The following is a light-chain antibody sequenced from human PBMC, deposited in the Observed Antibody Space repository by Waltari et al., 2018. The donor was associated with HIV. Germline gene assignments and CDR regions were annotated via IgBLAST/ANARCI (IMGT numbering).Light chain of an antibody. CDR1: HTISHRSNNQNY. J-gene: IGKJ1*01. CDR3: QQCFSTVWT. Sequence: DIAMPQFPESLAVSLGERATVSCKSSHTISHRSNNQNYLSWIHQTPGQPPKLLIYWASTRESGVSDRFTGSGSGTNVSLTISSLQAEDGAVYYCQQCFSTVWTFGQGTKVELK. CDR2: WAS. V-gene: IGKV4-1*01.